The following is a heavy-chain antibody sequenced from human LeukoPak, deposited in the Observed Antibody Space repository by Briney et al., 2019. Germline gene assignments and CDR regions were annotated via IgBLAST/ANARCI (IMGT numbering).Heavy chain of an antibody. CDR3: ARGTEQWLVRLDY. V-gene: IGHV6-1*01. CDR2: TYYRSKWYN. J-gene: IGHJ4*02. D-gene: IGHD6-19*01. CDR1: GDSVSSNSAA. Sequence: SQTLSLTCAISGDSVSSNSAAWNWIRQSPSRGLEWLGRTYYRSKWYNDYAVPVKSRITINPDTSKDQFSLQLNSVTPEDTAVYYCARGTEQWLVRLDYWGQGTLVTVSS.